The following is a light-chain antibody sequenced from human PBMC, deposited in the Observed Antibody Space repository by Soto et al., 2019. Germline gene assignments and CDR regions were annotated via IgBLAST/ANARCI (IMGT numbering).Light chain of an antibody. J-gene: IGKJ4*02. V-gene: IGKV3-20*01. CDR1: QSVSTSQ. CDR2: GAS. CDR3: QQYTSLPRT. Sequence: NGLTLSPVTVSLANGERARLFCSASQSVSTSQLAWYQQRPGQAPRFLIFGASRRATGIPDRFSGSGSGTDFTLTISRLEPEDFAVYYCQQYTSLPRTFGEGTKVDIK.